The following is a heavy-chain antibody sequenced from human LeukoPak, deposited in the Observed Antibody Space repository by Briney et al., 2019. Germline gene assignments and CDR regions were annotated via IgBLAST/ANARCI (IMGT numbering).Heavy chain of an antibody. Sequence: GASVKVSCKASGYTFTRYGISWVRQAPGQGLEWMGWISTYNGNTNYAQKLQGRVTMTTDTSTSTAYMELRSLRSDDTAIYYCARSGVGATSGNSDYWGQGTLVTVSS. J-gene: IGHJ4*02. CDR1: GYTFTRYG. CDR3: ARSGVGATSGNSDY. V-gene: IGHV1-18*01. CDR2: ISTYNGNT. D-gene: IGHD1-26*01.